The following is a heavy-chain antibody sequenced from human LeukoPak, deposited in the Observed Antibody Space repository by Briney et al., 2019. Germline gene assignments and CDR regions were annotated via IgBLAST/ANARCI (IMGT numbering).Heavy chain of an antibody. CDR2: ISYSGST. CDR1: LGSTSGYY. J-gene: IGHJ4*02. Sequence: SETLSLTCTVSLGSTSGYYWSWIRQPPGKGLEWLGYISYSGSTYYNPSLKSRVTISVDTSKNHFSLNLSSVTAADTAVYYCARANGKYYYDNSGYSYYFDYWGQGTLVTVSS. V-gene: IGHV4-59*08. CDR3: ARANGKYYYDNSGYSYYFDY. D-gene: IGHD3-22*01.